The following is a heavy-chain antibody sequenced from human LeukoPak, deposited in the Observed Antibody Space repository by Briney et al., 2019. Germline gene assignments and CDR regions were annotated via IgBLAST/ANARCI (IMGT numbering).Heavy chain of an antibody. Sequence: SETLSLTCTVSGGSISSYYWSWIRQPPGKGLEWIGYIYYSGSTNYNPSLKSRVTISVDTSKNQFSLKLSSVTAAGTAVYYCAMFRGYFDYWGQGTLVTVSS. CDR3: AMFRGYFDY. D-gene: IGHD3-10*02. J-gene: IGHJ4*02. V-gene: IGHV4-59*01. CDR2: IYYSGST. CDR1: GGSISSYY.